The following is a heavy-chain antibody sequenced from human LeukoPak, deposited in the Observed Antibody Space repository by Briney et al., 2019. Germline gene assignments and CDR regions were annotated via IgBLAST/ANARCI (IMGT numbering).Heavy chain of an antibody. CDR3: ATGGHIRVYDSSAYYGHY. Sequence: ASVKVSCKASGYTFSSYDINWVRQATGQGLEWMGWMNPNSGNTGYAQKFQGRVTMTRNTSISTAYMELSSLRSEDTAVYYCATGGHIRVYDSSAYYGHYWGQGTLVTVSS. CDR1: GYTFSSYD. J-gene: IGHJ4*02. CDR2: MNPNSGNT. D-gene: IGHD3-22*01. V-gene: IGHV1-8*01.